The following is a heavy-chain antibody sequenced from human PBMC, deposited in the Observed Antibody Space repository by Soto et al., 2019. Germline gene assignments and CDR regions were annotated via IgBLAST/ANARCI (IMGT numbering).Heavy chain of an antibody. D-gene: IGHD2-21*01. Sequence: EVKLVESGGGWVQPGRSLRLSCAASGFSFDDYAMHWVRQLPGKGLEWVAGIGWRSFTLGYANYVKGRFTISRDNAQNFLYLPMVDLRAEDAGLYFCAKDRLASSRGRFDVWGQGTLVTVSS. CDR3: AKDRLASSRGRFDV. CDR1: GFSFDDYA. V-gene: IGHV3-9*01. J-gene: IGHJ4*02. CDR2: IGWRSFTL.